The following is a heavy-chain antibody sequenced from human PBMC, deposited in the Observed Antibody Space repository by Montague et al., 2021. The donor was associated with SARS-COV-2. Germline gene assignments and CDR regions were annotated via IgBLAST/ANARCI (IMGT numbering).Heavy chain of an antibody. D-gene: IGHD2-2*01. CDR3: ARDVGVPLAPPYSWFDP. J-gene: IGHJ5*02. CDR2: IYTSGST. Sequence: SETLSLTCSVSGGSISSYYWSWIRQPAGKGLEWIGRIYTSGSTNFNPSLKSRVTMSVDTSKNQFSLKLSSVTAADTAVYYCARDVGVPLAPPYSWFDPWGPGTLVTVSS. V-gene: IGHV4-4*07. CDR1: GGSISSYY.